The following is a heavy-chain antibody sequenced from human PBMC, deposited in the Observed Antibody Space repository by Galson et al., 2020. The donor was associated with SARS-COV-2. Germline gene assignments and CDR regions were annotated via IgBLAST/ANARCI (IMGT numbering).Heavy chain of an antibody. D-gene: IGHD6-13*01. Sequence: GGSLRLSCAGSGFTFSTYEMNWFRQAPGKGLEWVSYISSSGPNIYYADSVKGRFTISRDNAKNSLYLQMTSLRAEDTAVYYCASPYLAAASFFGAFDIWGLGKMVTVSS. V-gene: IGHV3-48*03. CDR3: ASPYLAAASFFGAFDI. CDR2: ISSSGPNI. J-gene: IGHJ3*02. CDR1: GFTFSTYE.